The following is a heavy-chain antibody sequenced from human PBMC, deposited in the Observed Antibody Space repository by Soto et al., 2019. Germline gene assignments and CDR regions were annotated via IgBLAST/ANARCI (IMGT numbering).Heavy chain of an antibody. D-gene: IGHD3-3*02. V-gene: IGHV3-30*18. CDR3: AKGRFEVVTISPFAH. CDR2: ISYDGTEE. J-gene: IGHJ4*01. CDR1: VFTFSSFG. Sequence: PVGSLRLSCAASVFTFSSFGMHCVRQAPGKGLEWVAVISYDGTEEKYADSAKGRAIVSRDNSKNTVYLQMNRLRGDDSAIYYCAKGRFEVVTISPFAHWGQGTLVNVS.